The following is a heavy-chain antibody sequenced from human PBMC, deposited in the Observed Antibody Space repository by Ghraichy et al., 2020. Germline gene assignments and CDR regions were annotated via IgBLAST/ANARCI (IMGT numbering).Heavy chain of an antibody. CDR3: AHRRVAVGTVSMGFDS. CDR2: IYWDDDK. V-gene: IGHV2-5*02. CDR1: GFSLSTSRVG. D-gene: IGHD3-10*01. J-gene: IGHJ4*02. Sequence: SGPTLVKPTQTLTLTCTFSGFSLSTSRVGVGWIRQPPGKALEWLALIYWDDDKRYRSSLRSRLTITKDTSKNQVVLTMTNMDPVDTATYYCAHRRVAVGTVSMGFDSWGQGTLVTVSS.